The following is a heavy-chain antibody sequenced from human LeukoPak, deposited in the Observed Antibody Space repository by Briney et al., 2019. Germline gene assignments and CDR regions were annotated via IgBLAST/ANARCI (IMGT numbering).Heavy chain of an antibody. V-gene: IGHV3-23*01. J-gene: IGHJ4*02. CDR2: ISVSGGST. CDR1: GFTFSSYG. Sequence: GGSLGLSCAASGFTFSSYGMSRVRQAPGKGLEWVSDISVSGGSTHYADSVKGRFTMSRDNSKTTLYLQMNSLRPEDTAVYYCAKHYYDTSGSFYCFDSWGQGTLVTVSS. D-gene: IGHD3-22*01. CDR3: AKHYYDTSGSFYCFDS.